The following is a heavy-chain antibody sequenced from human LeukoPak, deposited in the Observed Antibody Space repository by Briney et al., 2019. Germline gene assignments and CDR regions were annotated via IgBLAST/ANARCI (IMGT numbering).Heavy chain of an antibody. J-gene: IGHJ5*02. CDR2: INPDSGAT. CDR3: ARGRSSSWYNWFDP. D-gene: IGHD6-13*01. Sequence: AASVKVSCKASGYTFTGYYIHWVRQAPGQGLEWMGCINPDSGATNYAQKFQGRVTMTRDTSIRTAYMELSRLRSDDTAVYYCARGRSSSWYNWFDPWGQGTLVTVSS. CDR1: GYTFTGYY. V-gene: IGHV1-2*02.